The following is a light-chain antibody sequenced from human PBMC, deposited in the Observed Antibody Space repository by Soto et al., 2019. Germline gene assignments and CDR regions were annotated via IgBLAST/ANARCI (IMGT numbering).Light chain of an antibody. CDR2: DAS. CDR3: QHYNSDPWT. Sequence: DIEMTQSPSTLSASVGDRVTITCRASQTIRRWLDWYQQRPGKAPKVLIYDASTLESGVPARFSGSGSETQISLTISSLQPEDSETYYCQHYNSDPWTFGQGTKVKIK. V-gene: IGKV1-5*01. J-gene: IGKJ1*01. CDR1: QTIRRW.